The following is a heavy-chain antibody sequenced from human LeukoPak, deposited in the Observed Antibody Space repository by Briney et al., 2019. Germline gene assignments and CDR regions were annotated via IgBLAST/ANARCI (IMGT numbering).Heavy chain of an antibody. CDR1: GGTFSSYA. J-gene: IGHJ4*02. V-gene: IGHV1-69*04. CDR3: ARGPSRGEGDY. D-gene: IGHD3-10*01. CDR2: IIPILGIA. Sequence: GASVKVSCKASGGTFSSYAISWVRQAPGQGLEWMGRIIPILGIANYAQKFQGRVTITADKSTSTAYMELSSLRSEDTAVYCCARGPSRGEGDYWGQGTLVTVSS.